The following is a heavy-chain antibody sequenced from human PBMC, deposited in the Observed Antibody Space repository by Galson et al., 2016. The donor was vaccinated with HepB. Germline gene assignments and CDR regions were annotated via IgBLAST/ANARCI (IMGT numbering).Heavy chain of an antibody. CDR3: GRNTWKWGYNYASDASDI. D-gene: IGHD5-18*01. Sequence: SLRLSCAASGFSVSSNYMSWVRQTPGKGLEWVSVIHNGGSTYYGDSVKGRVTTTRDNSKNTMYLQMKSLRAEDTAVYFCGRNTWKWGYNYASDASDIWGRGTRLTVST. CDR1: GFSVSSNY. J-gene: IGHJ3*02. CDR2: IHNGGST. V-gene: IGHV3-53*01.